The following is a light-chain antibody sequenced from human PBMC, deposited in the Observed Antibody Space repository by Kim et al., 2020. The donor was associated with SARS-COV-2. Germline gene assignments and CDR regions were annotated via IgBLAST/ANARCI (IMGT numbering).Light chain of an antibody. CDR2: DAT. V-gene: IGKV3-15*01. CDR3: QQSNDWPPLT. Sequence: SPGERATLSYRASQTINNKLVWYQQKPGQAPRLLIYDATTRATGIPARFIGSGSETDFTLTINSLQSEDFAVYYCQQSNDWPPLTFGQGTKVDIK. CDR1: QTINNK. J-gene: IGKJ1*01.